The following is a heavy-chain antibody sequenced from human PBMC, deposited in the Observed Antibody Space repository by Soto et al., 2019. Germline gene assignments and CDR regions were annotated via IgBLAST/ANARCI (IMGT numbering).Heavy chain of an antibody. CDR2: ITYDGSNK. V-gene: IGHV3-30*18. Sequence: QVQLVESGGGVVQPGRSLRLSCAASGFTFSSYGMHWVRQAPGKGLEWVAVITYDGSNKDCAECLKGQFTISRDNAKNTLYLQMNSVRAEDTAVYYCAKDKGLRLIGPVDYWGQGTLVTVSS. J-gene: IGHJ4*02. CDR1: GFTFSSYG. CDR3: AKDKGLRLIGPVDY. D-gene: IGHD5-12*01.